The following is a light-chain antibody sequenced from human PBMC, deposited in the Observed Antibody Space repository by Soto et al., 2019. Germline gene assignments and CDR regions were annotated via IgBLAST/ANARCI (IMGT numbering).Light chain of an antibody. CDR2: GAS. V-gene: IGKV3-15*01. Sequence: EIVMTQAPATLSVSPGERATLSCRASQRVSTNLAWSQQKPGQAPRLLIYGASTRATGIPARFSGSGSGTEFPLTIGGLQSEDLAVYYCQQYKNWPPWTFGQGTKGEIK. CDR3: QQYKNWPPWT. CDR1: QRVSTN. J-gene: IGKJ1*01.